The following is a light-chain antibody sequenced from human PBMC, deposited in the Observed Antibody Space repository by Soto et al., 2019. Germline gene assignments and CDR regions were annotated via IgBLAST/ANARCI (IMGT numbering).Light chain of an antibody. J-gene: IGKJ1*01. CDR2: GAS. V-gene: IGKV3-20*01. Sequence: EIMLTQSPGTLSLSPGERATLSCRASQSVSSSFLAWYQQKPGQAPRLLIYGASIRATGIPDRFSGSGSGTDFTLTISRLEPEDFAMYLCQHYGTSLCTFGQGTKVESK. CDR1: QSVSSSF. CDR3: QHYGTSLCT.